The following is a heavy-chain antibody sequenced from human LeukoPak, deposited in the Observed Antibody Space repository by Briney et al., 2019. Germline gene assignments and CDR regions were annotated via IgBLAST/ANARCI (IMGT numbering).Heavy chain of an antibody. Sequence: SETLSLTCAVYGGSFSGYYWSWIRQPPGKGLEWIGEINHSGSTNYNPSLKSRVTISVDTSKNQFSLKLSSVTAADTAVYYCARGGHIVVVTANYWYSDLWGRGTLVTVSS. V-gene: IGHV4-34*01. D-gene: IGHD2-21*02. CDR2: INHSGST. CDR1: GGSFSGYY. J-gene: IGHJ2*01. CDR3: ARGGHIVVVTANYWYSDL.